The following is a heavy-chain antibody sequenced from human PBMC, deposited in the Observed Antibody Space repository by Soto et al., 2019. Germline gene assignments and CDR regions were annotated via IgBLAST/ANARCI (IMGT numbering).Heavy chain of an antibody. D-gene: IGHD3-22*01. CDR1: GYSLTSYW. J-gene: IGHJ3*01. Sequence: PXESLKISFKGSGYSLTSYWIGWVRQIPGKGLEWMGIIYPDDSDSRYSPSFQGQVTISADKSISTAYLQWSSLKASDTAMYYCARQTHYGSSAKRGFDVWGQGTMVTVSS. V-gene: IGHV5-51*01. CDR2: IYPDDSDS. CDR3: ARQTHYGSSAKRGFDV.